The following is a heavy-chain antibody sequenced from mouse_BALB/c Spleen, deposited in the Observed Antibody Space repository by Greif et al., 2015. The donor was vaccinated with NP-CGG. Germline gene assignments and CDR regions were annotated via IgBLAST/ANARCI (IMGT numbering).Heavy chain of an antibody. V-gene: IGHV1-69*02. D-gene: IGHD2-1*01. CDR3: TRSEGNYYFDY. J-gene: IGHJ2*01. CDR2: IYPSDSYT. CDR1: GYTFTSYW. Sequence: QVQLKESGAELVRPGASVKLSCKASGYTFTSYWINWVKQRPGQGLEWIGSIYPSDSYTNYNQKFKDKATLTVDKPSSTAYMQLSSPTSEDSAVYYCTRSEGNYYFDYWGQGTTLTVSS.